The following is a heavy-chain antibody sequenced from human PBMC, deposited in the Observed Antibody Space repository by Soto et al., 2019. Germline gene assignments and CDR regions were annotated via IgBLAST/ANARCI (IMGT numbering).Heavy chain of an antibody. CDR1: GFTFSSYG. CDR3: AKWAYDTDDILTGYPSDY. V-gene: IGHV3-30*18. D-gene: IGHD3-9*01. CDR2: ISYDGSNK. Sequence: PGGSLRLSCAASGFTFSSYGMHWVRQAPGKGLEWVAVISYDGSNKYYADSVKGRFTISRGNSKNTLYLQMNSLRAEDTAVYYCAKWAYDTDDILTGYPSDYWGQGTLVTVSS. J-gene: IGHJ4*02.